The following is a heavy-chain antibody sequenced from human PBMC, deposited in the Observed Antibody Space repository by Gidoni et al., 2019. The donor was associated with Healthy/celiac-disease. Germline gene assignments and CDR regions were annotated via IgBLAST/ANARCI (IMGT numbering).Heavy chain of an antibody. Sequence: VHLVESVGGLVKPGVSLSLSCAASRFTFSRYSMNWVRQAPGKGLEWVSSISSSSSYIYYADSVKGRFTISRDNAKNSLYLQMNSLRAEDTAVYYCARGSLGDAVTTNNWFDHWGQGTLVTVSS. CDR1: RFTFSRYS. V-gene: IGHV3-21*01. CDR2: ISSSSSYI. D-gene: IGHD4-17*01. CDR3: ARGSLGDAVTTNNWFDH. J-gene: IGHJ5*02.